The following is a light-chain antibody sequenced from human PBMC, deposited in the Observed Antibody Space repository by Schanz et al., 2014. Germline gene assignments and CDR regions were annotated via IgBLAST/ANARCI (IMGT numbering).Light chain of an antibody. Sequence: EIVLTQSPGTLSLSPGERATLSCRASQSVWSDHLAWYQQRPGQAPRLLIYATSTRATGIPDRFSGSGSGTDFTLTISRLEPEDFAVYYCQQYGSSYTFGQGTKLEIK. CDR3: QQYGSSYT. V-gene: IGKV3-20*01. CDR2: ATS. J-gene: IGKJ2*01. CDR1: QSVWSDH.